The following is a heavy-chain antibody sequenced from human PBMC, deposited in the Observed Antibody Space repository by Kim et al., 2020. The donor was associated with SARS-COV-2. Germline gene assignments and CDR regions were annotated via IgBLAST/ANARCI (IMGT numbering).Heavy chain of an antibody. J-gene: IGHJ4*02. Sequence: SQKFQGRVPITRDTSASTAYMELSSLRSEDTAVYYCATPLYYYDSSGSFDYWGQGTLVTVSS. D-gene: IGHD3-22*01. V-gene: IGHV1-3*01. CDR3: ATPLYYYDSSGSFDY.